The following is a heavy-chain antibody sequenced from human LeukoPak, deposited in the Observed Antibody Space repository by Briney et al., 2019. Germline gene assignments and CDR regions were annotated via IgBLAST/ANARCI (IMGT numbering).Heavy chain of an antibody. D-gene: IGHD2-15*01. CDR2: IYSGGST. Sequence: GGSLRLSCAASGFTVSSNYMSWVRQAPGKGLEWVSVIYSGGSTYYADSVKGRFTISRDNSKNTLYLQMNSLRAEDTAVYYCARDSSRIGGFDYWGQGTLVTVSS. J-gene: IGHJ4*02. V-gene: IGHV3-53*01. CDR1: GFTVSSNY. CDR3: ARDSSRIGGFDY.